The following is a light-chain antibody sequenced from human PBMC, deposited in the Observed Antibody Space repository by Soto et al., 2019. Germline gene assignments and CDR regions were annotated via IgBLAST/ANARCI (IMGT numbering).Light chain of an antibody. Sequence: DIHMTHSPSTLSASVGDGVTITCRASQSISSWLAWYQQKPGKAPKLLIYDASSLESGVPSRFSGSGSGTEFTLTISSLQPDDFATYYCQQYNSYSPTWTFGQGTKVDI. CDR3: QQYNSYSPTWT. CDR2: DAS. CDR1: QSISSW. J-gene: IGKJ1*01. V-gene: IGKV1-5*01.